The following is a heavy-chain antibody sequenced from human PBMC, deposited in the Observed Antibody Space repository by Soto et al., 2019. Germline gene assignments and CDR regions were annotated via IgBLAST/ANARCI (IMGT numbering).Heavy chain of an antibody. J-gene: IGHJ6*02. CDR2: ISYDGSNK. D-gene: IGHD1-1*01. V-gene: IGHV3-30*03. Sequence: QVQLVESGGGVVQPGRSLRLSCAASGFTFSSYGMHWVRQAPGKGLEWVAVISYDGSNKYYADSVKGRVTISRDNSKNTLDLQMNSRRAEDTAVYYCAVSQVGTARSSRYYYYGMDVWGQGTTVTVSS. CDR3: AVSQVGTARSSRYYYYGMDV. CDR1: GFTFSSYG.